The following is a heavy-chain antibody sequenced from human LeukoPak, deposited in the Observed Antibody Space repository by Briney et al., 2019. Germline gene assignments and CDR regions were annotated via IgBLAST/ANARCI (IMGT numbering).Heavy chain of an antibody. J-gene: IGHJ1*01. CDR1: GGSISSSSYY. D-gene: IGHD6-13*01. CDR2: IYYSGST. CDR3: AGLVSGAIAGWGVQH. Sequence: PSETLSLTCTVSGGSISSSSYYWGWIRQPPGKGLEWIGSIYYSGSTYYNPSLKSRVTISVDTSRNQFSLKLSSVTAADTAVYYCAGLVSGAIAGWGVQHWGQGTLVIVSS. V-gene: IGHV4-39*01.